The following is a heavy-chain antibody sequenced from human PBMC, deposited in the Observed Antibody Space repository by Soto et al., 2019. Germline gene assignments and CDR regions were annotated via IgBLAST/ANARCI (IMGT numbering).Heavy chain of an antibody. D-gene: IGHD3-10*01. V-gene: IGHV3-23*01. Sequence: EVQLLESGGGLVQPGGSLRLSCAASGFTFSSSAMSWVRQAPVKGLEGVSAIRGGGGSTYSADSVKGRFTISRDNSKNTLYLQMNRLRAEDTGVYYCAEIAVGFGERWFFHFWGQGTLVTVS. J-gene: IGHJ4*02. CDR1: GFTFSSSA. CDR2: IRGGGGST. CDR3: AEIAVGFGERWFFHF.